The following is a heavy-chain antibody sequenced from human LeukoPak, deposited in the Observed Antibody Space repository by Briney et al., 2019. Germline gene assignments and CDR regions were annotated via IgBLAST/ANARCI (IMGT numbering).Heavy chain of an antibody. CDR1: GFTFSSYG. CDR2: ISYDGSNK. J-gene: IGHJ4*02. D-gene: IGHD6-19*01. CDR3: AKSAVAAPFDY. V-gene: IGHV3-30*18. Sequence: GRSLRLSCAASGFTFSSYGMHWVRQAPGKGLEWVAVISYDGSNKYYADSVKGRFTIFRDNSKNTLYLQMNSLRAEDTAVYYCAKSAVAAPFDYWGQGTLVTVSS.